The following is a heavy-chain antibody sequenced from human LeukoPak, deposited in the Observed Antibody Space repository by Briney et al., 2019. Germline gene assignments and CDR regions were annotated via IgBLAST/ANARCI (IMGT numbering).Heavy chain of an antibody. J-gene: IGHJ4*02. D-gene: IGHD5-12*01. CDR3: ARGLRGYSGYTRYY. V-gene: IGHV3-30*04. CDR2: ISYDGSNK. Sequence: GGSLRLSCAASGFTFSNYAMHWVRQAPGKGLEWVAVISYDGSNKYYADSVKGRFTISRDNSKNTLYLQMNSLRAEDTAVYYCARGLRGYSGYTRYYWGQGTLVTVSS. CDR1: GFTFSNYA.